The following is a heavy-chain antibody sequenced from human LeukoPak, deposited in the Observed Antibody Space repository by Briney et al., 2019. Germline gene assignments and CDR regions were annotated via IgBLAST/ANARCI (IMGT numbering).Heavy chain of an antibody. D-gene: IGHD6-13*01. CDR2: IYYSGST. Sequence: PSETLSLTCTVSGGSISSSSYYWGWIRQPPGKGLEWIGSIYYSGSTYYNPSLKSRVTISVDTSKNQFSLKLSSVTAADTAVYYCARYGSYSSSWWYYFDYWGQGTLVTVSS. J-gene: IGHJ4*02. CDR3: ARYGSYSSSWWYYFDY. V-gene: IGHV4-39*07. CDR1: GGSISSSSYY.